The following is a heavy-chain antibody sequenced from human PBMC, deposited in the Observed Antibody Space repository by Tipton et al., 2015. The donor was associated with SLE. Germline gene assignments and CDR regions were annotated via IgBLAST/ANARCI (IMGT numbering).Heavy chain of an antibody. CDR1: GGSIISSSHY. V-gene: IGHV4-39*01. J-gene: IGHJ3*02. CDR3: ARGVAHYYESGSLDR. CDR2: IYYSGSP. D-gene: IGHD3-10*01. Sequence: TLSLTCTVSGGSIISSSHYWGWIRQPPGKGLEYIGSIYYSGSPYYNPSLKSRVTISLDTSKNQFSLKLTSVTAADTAVYYCARGVAHYYESGSLDRWGQGTMVTVSS.